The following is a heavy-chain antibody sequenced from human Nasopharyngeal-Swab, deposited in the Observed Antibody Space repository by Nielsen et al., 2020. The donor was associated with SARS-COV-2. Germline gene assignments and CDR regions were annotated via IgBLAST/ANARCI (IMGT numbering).Heavy chain of an antibody. CDR2: INPGGGSA. J-gene: IGHJ5*02. CDR3: ARGGDPREVVAATDCFDP. V-gene: IGHV1-46*01. D-gene: IGHD2-15*01. CDR1: GYTFTRNY. Sequence: ASVKVSCKASGYTFTRNYIHWVRQAPGQGLEGMGIINPGGGSARYSQNFQGRVTMTRDTSTSTVYMELSSLRSEDTAVYYCARGGDPREVVAATDCFDPWGQGTLVTVSS.